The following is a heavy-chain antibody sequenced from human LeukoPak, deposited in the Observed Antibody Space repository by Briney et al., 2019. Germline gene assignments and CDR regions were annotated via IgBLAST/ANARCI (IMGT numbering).Heavy chain of an antibody. CDR1: GFTFSAYA. CDR3: AKPSVGGATGFDS. D-gene: IGHD1-26*01. Sequence: GGSLRLSCAASGFTFSAYAMSWVRQAPGKGLEWASAISGSGDTTNSADSVKGRFTISRDNSKNMLYLHMNSLRAEDTAVYYCAKPSVGGATGFDSWGQGTLSPSPQ. V-gene: IGHV3-23*01. CDR2: ISGSGDTT. J-gene: IGHJ4*02.